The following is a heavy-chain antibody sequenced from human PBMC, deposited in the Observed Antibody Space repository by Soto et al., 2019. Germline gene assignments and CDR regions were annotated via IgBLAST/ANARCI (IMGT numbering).Heavy chain of an antibody. V-gene: IGHV3-30*18. D-gene: IGHD2-8*02. Sequence: QVQLVESGGGVVQPGRSLRLSCAASGFTFSSYGMHWVRQAPGKGLEWVAVISYDGSNKYYADSVKGRFTISRDNSKNPLFRKRTRGRAEEPAVYYGAKEGPPGPPPYGWPGDYGGQGTLVPVPS. CDR1: GFTFSSYG. J-gene: IGHJ4*02. CDR2: ISYDGSNK. CDR3: AKEGPPGPPPYGWPGDY.